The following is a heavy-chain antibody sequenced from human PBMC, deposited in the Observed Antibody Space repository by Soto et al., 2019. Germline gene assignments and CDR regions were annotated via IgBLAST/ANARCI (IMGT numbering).Heavy chain of an antibody. CDR3: AKAGYDPKLYYYYYYMDV. D-gene: IGHD3-16*01. CDR2: ISGSGGST. Sequence: PGGSLRLSCAASGFTFSSYAMSWVRQAPGKGLEWVSAISGSGGSTYYADSVKGRFTISRDNSKNTLYLQMNSLRAEDTAVYYFAKAGYDPKLYYYYYYMDVWGKGTTVTVSS. CDR1: GFTFSSYA. V-gene: IGHV3-23*01. J-gene: IGHJ6*03.